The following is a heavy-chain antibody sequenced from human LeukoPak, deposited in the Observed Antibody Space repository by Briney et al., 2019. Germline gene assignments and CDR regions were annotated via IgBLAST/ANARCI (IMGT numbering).Heavy chain of an antibody. V-gene: IGHV4-38-2*02. Sequence: SETLSLTCTVSGYSISSGYYWGWIRQPPGKGLEWIGSIYHSGSTYYNPSLKSRVTISVDTSKNQFSLKLSSVTAADTAVYYCARVKDIVVVVAAEEVGFFDYWGQGTLVTVSS. D-gene: IGHD2-15*01. CDR2: IYHSGST. J-gene: IGHJ4*02. CDR1: GYSISSGYY. CDR3: ARVKDIVVVVAAEEVGFFDY.